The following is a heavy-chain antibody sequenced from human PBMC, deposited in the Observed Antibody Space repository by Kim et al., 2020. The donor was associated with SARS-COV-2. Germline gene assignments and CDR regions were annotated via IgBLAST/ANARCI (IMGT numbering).Heavy chain of an antibody. CDR1: GYTFTSYG. D-gene: IGHD2-15*01. J-gene: IGHJ6*02. CDR2: ISAYNGNT. Sequence: ASVKVSCKASGYTFTSYGISWVRQAPGQGLEWMGWISAYNGNTNYAQKLQGRVTMTTDTSTSTAYMELRSLRSDDTAVYYCARVSCSGGSCYSYYGMDVWGQGTTVTVSS. V-gene: IGHV1-18*01. CDR3: ARVSCSGGSCYSYYGMDV.